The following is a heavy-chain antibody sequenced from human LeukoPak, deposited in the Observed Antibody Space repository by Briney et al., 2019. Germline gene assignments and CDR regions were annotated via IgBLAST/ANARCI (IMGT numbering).Heavy chain of an antibody. Sequence: GGSLRLSCTASGFTFSGNWIHWVRQAPGRGLVWVSRINEDGTDSMYAESVRGRFAISRANAKNTVYLQRLRLRAEDTAVYYGVRDETLWTFDWWGQGTLVSVSS. D-gene: IGHD1-1*01. V-gene: IGHV3-74*03. CDR1: GFTFSGNW. CDR2: INEDGTDS. J-gene: IGHJ4*02. CDR3: VRDETLWTFDW.